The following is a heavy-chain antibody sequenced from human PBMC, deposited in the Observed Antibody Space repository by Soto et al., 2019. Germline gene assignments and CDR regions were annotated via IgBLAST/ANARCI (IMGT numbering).Heavy chain of an antibody. CDR3: ARDPGIAETT. V-gene: IGHV1-2*02. J-gene: IGHJ4*02. Sequence: QVPLVQSGAEVKKPGASVKVSCKASGYTFTGYYLHWVRQAPGQGLEWMGWINPNSGDTNYAQKFQGRVTMTRDMSITTGYMELSRLRSDDTAVYYCARDPGIAETTWGQGTLVTVSS. D-gene: IGHD6-13*01. CDR1: GYTFTGYY. CDR2: INPNSGDT.